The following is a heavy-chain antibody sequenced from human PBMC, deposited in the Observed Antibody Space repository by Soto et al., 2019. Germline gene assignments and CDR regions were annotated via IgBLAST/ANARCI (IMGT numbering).Heavy chain of an antibody. CDR2: ISGSGSTI. D-gene: IGHD2-2*02. CDR3: ARSKYTDY. V-gene: IGHV3-48*02. J-gene: IGHJ4*02. CDR1: GFTFSSYN. Sequence: PGGSLRLSCGGSGFTFSSYNMNWVRQAPGKGLEWVTYISGSGSTIYYADSVKGRFTISRDNVKNSLYLQMNSLRDEDTAVYYCARSKYTDYWGQGTLVTVSS.